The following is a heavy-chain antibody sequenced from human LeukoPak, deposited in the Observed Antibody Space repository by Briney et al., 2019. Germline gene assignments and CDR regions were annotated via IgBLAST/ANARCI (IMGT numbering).Heavy chain of an antibody. CDR2: IYNIQYT. J-gene: IGHJ3*02. CDR3: ARRVSLYAAFDI. V-gene: IGHV4-4*09. D-gene: IGHD3-16*02. CDR1: NGSMNSYY. Sequence: SETLSLTCTVANGSMNSYYWNWVRQSLGKGLEWIGRIYNIQYTEYNPSLKSRVSISVDTSKSQFSLNLNSVTAADTAVYYCARRVSLYAAFDIWGLGTLVTVSS.